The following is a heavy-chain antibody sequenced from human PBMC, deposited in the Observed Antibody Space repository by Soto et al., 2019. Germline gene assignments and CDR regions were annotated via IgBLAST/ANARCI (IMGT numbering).Heavy chain of an antibody. Sequence: QVQLVQSGAEVKKPGSSVKVSCKASGGTFSSYAISWVRQAPGQGLEWMGGIIPIFGTANYAQKFQGRVTITADESTSTAYMELSSLRSEDTAVYYWARVIVTAIPGYYYGMDVWGQGTTVTVSS. CDR3: ARVIVTAIPGYYYGMDV. CDR2: IIPIFGTA. D-gene: IGHD2-21*02. J-gene: IGHJ6*02. V-gene: IGHV1-69*01. CDR1: GGTFSSYA.